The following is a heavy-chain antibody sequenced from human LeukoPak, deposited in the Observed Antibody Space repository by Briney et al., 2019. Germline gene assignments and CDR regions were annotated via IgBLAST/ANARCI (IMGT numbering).Heavy chain of an antibody. V-gene: IGHV3-23*01. Sequence: GGSLRLSCVASAFTFSSYAMSWVRQAPGKGLEWVSAISGSGGSTYYADSVKGRFTISRDNSKNTLYLQMNSLRAEDTAVYYCAKGGAPLTIRFLEWFPFDYWGQGTLVTVSS. D-gene: IGHD3-3*01. CDR3: AKGGAPLTIRFLEWFPFDY. J-gene: IGHJ4*02. CDR2: ISGSGGST. CDR1: AFTFSSYA.